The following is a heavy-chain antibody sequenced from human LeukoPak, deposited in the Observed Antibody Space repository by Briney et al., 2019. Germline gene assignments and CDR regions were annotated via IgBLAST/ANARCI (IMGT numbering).Heavy chain of an antibody. CDR2: INHSGST. CDR3: ARIEVATITNYFDY. J-gene: IGHJ4*02. CDR1: GGSFSGYY. D-gene: IGHD5-12*01. Sequence: SETLSLTCAVYGGSFSGYYWSWIRQPPGKGLEWIGEINHSGSTNYNPSLKSRVTISVDTSKNQFSLKLNSVTAADTAVYYCARIEVATITNYFDYWGQGTLVTVSS. V-gene: IGHV4-34*01.